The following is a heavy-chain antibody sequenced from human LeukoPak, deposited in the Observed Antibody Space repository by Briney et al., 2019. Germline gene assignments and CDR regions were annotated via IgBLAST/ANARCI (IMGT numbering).Heavy chain of an antibody. V-gene: IGHV4-30-2*01. Sequence: SQTLSLTCAVSGGSISSGGYSWSWIRQPPGKGLEWIGYIYHSGSTYYNPSLKSRVTISVDRSKNQFSLKLSSVTAADTAVYYCARSSGYVWFDPWGQGTLVTVSS. CDR3: ARSSGYVWFDP. CDR1: GGSISSGGYS. D-gene: IGHD5-12*01. J-gene: IGHJ5*02. CDR2: IYHSGST.